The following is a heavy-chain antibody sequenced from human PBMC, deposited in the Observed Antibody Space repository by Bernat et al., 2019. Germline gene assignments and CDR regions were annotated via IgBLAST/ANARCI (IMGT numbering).Heavy chain of an antibody. Sequence: EVQPVESGGGLVQPGGSLILSCAVSGFTFSSYCMSWVRQAPGKGLEWVSRIKQDGSGKYYVDSVKGRFTISRDNADNSLYLQMNDLRAEDTAVYFCARDYPGDCSSASCPGVFDYWGQGNLVTVSS. D-gene: IGHD2-2*01. CDR3: ARDYPGDCSSASCPGVFDY. CDR2: IKQDGSGK. CDR1: GFTFSSYC. V-gene: IGHV3-7*04. J-gene: IGHJ4*02.